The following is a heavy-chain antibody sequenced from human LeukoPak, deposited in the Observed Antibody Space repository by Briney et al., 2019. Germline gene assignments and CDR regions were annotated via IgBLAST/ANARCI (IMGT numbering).Heavy chain of an antibody. CDR1: GFTFSSYE. Sequence: QAGGSLRLSCAASGFTFSSYEMNWVRQAPGKGLEWVSYISSSGSTIYYADSVKGRFTISRDSAKNSLYLQMNSLRAEDTAVYYCARVITGTTLYYYYYMDVWGKGTTVTVSS. V-gene: IGHV3-48*03. J-gene: IGHJ6*03. CDR2: ISSSGSTI. D-gene: IGHD1-7*01. CDR3: ARVITGTTLYYYYYMDV.